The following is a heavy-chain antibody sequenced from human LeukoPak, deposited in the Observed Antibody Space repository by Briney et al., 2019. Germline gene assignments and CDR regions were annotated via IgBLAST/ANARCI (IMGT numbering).Heavy chain of an antibody. CDR1: GGSFSGYY. CDR2: INHSGST. V-gene: IGHV4-34*01. CDR3: ARVKLDTAMGGLYYFDY. J-gene: IGHJ4*02. Sequence: KSSETLSLTCAVYGGSFSGYYWSWIRQPPGKGLEWIGEINHSGSTNYNPSLKSRVTISVDTSKNQFSLKLSSVTAADTAVYYCARVKLDTAMGGLYYFDYWGQGTLVTVSS. D-gene: IGHD5-18*01.